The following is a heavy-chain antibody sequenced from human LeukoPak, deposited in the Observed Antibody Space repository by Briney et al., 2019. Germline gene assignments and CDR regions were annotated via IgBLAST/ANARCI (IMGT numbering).Heavy chain of an antibody. CDR1: GFTVSSNY. Sequence: GGSLRLSYAASGFTVSSNYMSWVRQAPGKGLEWVSVIYSGGSTYYADSVKGRFTISRDNSKNTLYLQMNSLRAEDTAVYYCARADGASGGLDYWGQGTLVTVSS. CDR2: IYSGGST. CDR3: ARADGASGGLDY. J-gene: IGHJ4*02. V-gene: IGHV3-53*01. D-gene: IGHD3-10*01.